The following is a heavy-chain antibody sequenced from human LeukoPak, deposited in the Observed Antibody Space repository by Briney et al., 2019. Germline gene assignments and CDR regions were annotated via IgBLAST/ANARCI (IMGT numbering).Heavy chain of an antibody. CDR3: ARDLVNIYTTGSTYDAFDI. D-gene: IGHD1-1*01. CDR2: ISYDGSNK. Sequence: GGSLRLSCAASGFTFSSYAMHWVRQAPGEGLEWVAVISYDGSNKYFADSVKGRFTISRDNSKNTLFLQMNSLKPEDTAVYYCARDLVNIYTTGSTYDAFDIWGQGTMVTVSS. CDR1: GFTFSSYA. V-gene: IGHV3-30*04. J-gene: IGHJ3*02.